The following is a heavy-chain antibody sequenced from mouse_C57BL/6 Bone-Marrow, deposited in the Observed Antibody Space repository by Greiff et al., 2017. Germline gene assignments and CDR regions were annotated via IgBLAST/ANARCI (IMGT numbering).Heavy chain of an antibody. J-gene: IGHJ1*03. CDR3: ARHGYFDF. CDR1: GFTFSDYG. V-gene: IGHV5-17*01. Sequence: EVQRVESGGGLVKPGGSLKLSCAASGFTFSDYGLHWVRQAPETGLEWVAYISSGSSTIYSADTVKARFTISRDNAKNTLFMQMTSLGAEDTAMYYCARHGYFDFWGTGTTVTVSS. CDR2: ISSGSSTI.